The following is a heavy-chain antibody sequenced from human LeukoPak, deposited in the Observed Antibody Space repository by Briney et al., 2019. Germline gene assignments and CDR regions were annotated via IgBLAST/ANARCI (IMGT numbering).Heavy chain of an antibody. D-gene: IGHD6-19*01. Sequence: SETLSLTCTVSGGSISSGSYYWSWIRQPAGKGLEWIGRIYTSGSTNYNPSLKSRVTISVDTSKNHFSLKLSSVTAADTAVYYCARDDTGYSSGWSKDFDYWGQGTLVTVSS. CDR1: GGSISSGSYY. V-gene: IGHV4-61*02. CDR3: ARDDTGYSSGWSKDFDY. CDR2: IYTSGST. J-gene: IGHJ4*02.